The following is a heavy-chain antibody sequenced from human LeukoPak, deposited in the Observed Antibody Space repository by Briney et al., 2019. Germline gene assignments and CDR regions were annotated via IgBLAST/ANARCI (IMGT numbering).Heavy chain of an antibody. J-gene: IGHJ4*02. Sequence: GASVKVSCKASGGTFSSYAISWVRQAPGQGLEWMGWISAYNGNTNDAQKLQGRVTMTTGTSTSTAYMELRSLRSDDTAIYYCARDARGGAYYDSSGYNIGYWGQGTLVTVSS. V-gene: IGHV1-18*01. CDR3: ARDARGGAYYDSSGYNIGY. CDR1: GGTFSSYA. CDR2: ISAYNGNT. D-gene: IGHD3-22*01.